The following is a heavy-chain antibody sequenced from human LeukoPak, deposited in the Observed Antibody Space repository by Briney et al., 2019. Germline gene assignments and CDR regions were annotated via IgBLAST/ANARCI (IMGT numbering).Heavy chain of an antibody. J-gene: IGHJ4*02. CDR1: GFTFSSYA. Sequence: GGSLRLSCAASGFTFSSYAMHWVRQAPGKGLEWVAVISYDGSNKYYADSVKGRFTISRDNSKNTLYLQMNSLRAEDTAVYYCAKDSGYDFVWLGTIDYWGRGTLVTVSS. CDR3: AKDSGYDFVWLGTIDY. D-gene: IGHD5-12*01. V-gene: IGHV3-30-3*01. CDR2: ISYDGSNK.